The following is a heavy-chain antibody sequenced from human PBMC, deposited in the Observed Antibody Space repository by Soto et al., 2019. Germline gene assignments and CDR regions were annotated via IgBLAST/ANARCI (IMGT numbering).Heavy chain of an antibody. CDR3: XXXXXXXLGYYFDY. CDR1: GFSLSSTRMA. Sequence: QITLKESGPTLVKPTQTLTLTCTFSGFSLSSTRMAVGWIRQPPGKALEWLALIYCDDDKRYSPFLKSRLTXXXXXXXXXXXXXXXXXXXXXXXXXXCXXXXXXXLGYYFDYWGQGTLVTVSS. V-gene: IGHV2-5*02. J-gene: IGHJ4*02. CDR2: IYCDDDK.